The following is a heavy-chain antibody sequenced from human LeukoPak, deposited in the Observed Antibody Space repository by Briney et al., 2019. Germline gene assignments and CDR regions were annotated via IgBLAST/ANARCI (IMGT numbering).Heavy chain of an antibody. V-gene: IGHV3-30*04. CDR1: GFTFSSYA. Sequence: GGSLRFSCAASGFTFSSYAMHWVRQAPGKGLEWVAVISYDGSNKYYADSVKGRFTISRDNSKNTLYLQMNSLRAEDTAVYYCARSITMVRGVFHYWGQGTLVTVSS. CDR3: ARSITMVRGVFHY. CDR2: ISYDGSNK. J-gene: IGHJ4*02. D-gene: IGHD3-10*01.